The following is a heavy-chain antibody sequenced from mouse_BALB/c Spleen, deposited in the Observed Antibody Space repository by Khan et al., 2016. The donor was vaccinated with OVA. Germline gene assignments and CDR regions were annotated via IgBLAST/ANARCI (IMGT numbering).Heavy chain of an antibody. J-gene: IGHJ3*01. CDR2: ITYSGST. Sequence: EVQLQESGPGLVKPSQSLSLTCTVSGYPITSDYAWNWIRQFPGNKLEWMGYITYSGSTSYTPSLKSRISITRDTSKNQFFLQLNSVTTEDTATYYCAMGRSYWGQGTLVTVSA. V-gene: IGHV3-2*02. CDR1: GYPITSDYA. D-gene: IGHD4-1*01. CDR3: AMGRSY.